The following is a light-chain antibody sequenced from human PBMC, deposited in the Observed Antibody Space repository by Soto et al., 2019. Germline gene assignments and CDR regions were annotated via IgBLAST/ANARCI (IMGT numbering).Light chain of an antibody. CDR1: QSVKSSY. V-gene: IGKV3-20*01. CDR2: GAS. J-gene: IGKJ4*01. Sequence: ELVLTQSPGTLYLSPGERATLSCRASQSVKSSYLAWYQQKPGQPPRLLLYGASTRATGIPDRFIGSGSATDFALTITRMEPEDFAVFYCQQYGSSPLTFGGGSKVEIK. CDR3: QQYGSSPLT.